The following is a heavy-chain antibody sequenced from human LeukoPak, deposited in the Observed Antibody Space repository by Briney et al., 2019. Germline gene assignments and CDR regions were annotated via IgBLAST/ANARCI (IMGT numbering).Heavy chain of an antibody. CDR2: IKKDGSEK. CDR3: ARHLSGVTGYTYGRGIDY. D-gene: IGHD5-18*01. V-gene: IGHV3-7*01. Sequence: GGSLRLSCAASGFTFSSYWMSWVRQAPGKGLEWVANIKKDGSEKYYVDSVKGRFTISRDNAKTSLYLQMISPRAEDTAVYYCARHLSGVTGYTYGRGIDYWGQGTLVTVSS. J-gene: IGHJ4*02. CDR1: GFTFSSYW.